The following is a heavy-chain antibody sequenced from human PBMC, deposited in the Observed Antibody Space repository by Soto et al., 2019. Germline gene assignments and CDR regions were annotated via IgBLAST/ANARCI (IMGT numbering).Heavy chain of an antibody. CDR3: AREEQLALPGLNWFDP. CDR1: GFTFSSYA. D-gene: IGHD6-6*01. J-gene: IGHJ5*02. V-gene: IGHV3-30-3*01. Sequence: GGSLRLSCAASGFTFSSYAMHWVRQAPGKGLGWVAVISYDGSNKYYADSVKGRFTISRDNSKNTLYLQMNSLRAEDTAVYYCAREEQLALPGLNWFDPWGQGTLVTVSS. CDR2: ISYDGSNK.